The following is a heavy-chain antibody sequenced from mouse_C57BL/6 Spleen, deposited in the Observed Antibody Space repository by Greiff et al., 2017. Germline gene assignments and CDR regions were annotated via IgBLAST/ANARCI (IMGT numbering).Heavy chain of an antibody. CDR1: GFNIKDDY. CDR2: IDPENGDP. J-gene: IGHJ4*01. CDR3: TPLDYYAMDY. V-gene: IGHV14-4*01. Sequence: EVQLQQSGAELVRPGASVKLSCTASGFNIKDDYMHWVKQRPEQGLEWIGWIDPENGDPEYDSKFQGKATITADTSSNNAYLQLSSLTSEDSAVYYCTPLDYYAMDYWGQGTSVTVSS.